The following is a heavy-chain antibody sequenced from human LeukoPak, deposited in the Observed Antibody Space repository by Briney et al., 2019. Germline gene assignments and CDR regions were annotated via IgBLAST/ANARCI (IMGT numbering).Heavy chain of an antibody. J-gene: IGHJ5*02. V-gene: IGHV4-39*07. D-gene: IGHD6-19*01. CDR2: IRYSGNT. CDR1: DDSFSSNDYY. CDR3: ARGRSDLNWYDP. Sequence: SETLSVTCTVSDDSFSSNDYYWAWIRQPPGKGLECIGGIRYSGNTYFNPSLKSRVTISMDTSKNQISLNLISVTAADTAIYYCARGRSDLNWYDPWGQGTLVTVSS.